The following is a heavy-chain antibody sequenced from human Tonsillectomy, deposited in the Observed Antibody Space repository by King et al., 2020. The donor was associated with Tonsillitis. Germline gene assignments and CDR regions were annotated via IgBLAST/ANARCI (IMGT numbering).Heavy chain of an antibody. V-gene: IGHV4-59*08. Sequence: VQLQESGPGLVKPSETLSLTCTVSGGSISTYYWSWIRQPPGKGLEWIGYIYHSGSTNYNPSLKSRVTLALDTSKNQFSLKLSSVTAADTAVYYCARLLTTVVPWFDPWGQGTQVTVSS. J-gene: IGHJ5*02. CDR3: ARLLTTVVPWFDP. CDR2: IYHSGST. CDR1: GGSISTYY. D-gene: IGHD4-23*01.